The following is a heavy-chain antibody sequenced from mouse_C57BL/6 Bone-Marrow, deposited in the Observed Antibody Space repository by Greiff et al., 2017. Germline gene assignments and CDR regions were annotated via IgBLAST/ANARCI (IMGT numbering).Heavy chain of an antibody. CDR1: GYTFTDYY. V-gene: IGHV1-76*01. CDR2: IYPGSGNT. D-gene: IGHD1-1*01. J-gene: IGHJ1*03. Sequence: QVQLQQSGAELVRPGASVELSCKASGYTFTDYYINWVKQRPGQGLEWIARIYPGSGNTYYNEKFKGKATLTAEKSSSTAYMQLSSLTSEDSAVYFCARFEDYYGSYWYFDVWGTGTTVTVSS. CDR3: ARFEDYYGSYWYFDV.